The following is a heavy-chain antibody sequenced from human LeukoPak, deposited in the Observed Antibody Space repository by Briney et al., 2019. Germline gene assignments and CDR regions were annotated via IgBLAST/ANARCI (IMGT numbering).Heavy chain of an antibody. CDR3: ARQGRGEQPPLDY. V-gene: IGHV1-3*01. Sequence: EASVKVSCKASGYTFTSYAMHWVRQAPGQRLEWMGWINAGNGNTKYSQKFQGRVTITRDTSASTAYMELSSLRSDDTAVYYCARQGRGEQPPLDYWGQGTLVTVSS. CDR2: INAGNGNT. CDR1: GYTFTSYA. J-gene: IGHJ4*02. D-gene: IGHD6-13*01.